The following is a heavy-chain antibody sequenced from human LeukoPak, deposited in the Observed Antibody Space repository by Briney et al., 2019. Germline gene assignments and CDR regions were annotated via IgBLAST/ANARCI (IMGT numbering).Heavy chain of an antibody. Sequence: QPGGSLRLSCAASGFTFSSYAMSWVRQAPGKGLGWVSAISGSGGSTYYADSVKGRFTISRDNSKNTLYLQMNSLRAEDTAVYYCAKDGGRRVFYCGGDCPFDYWGQGTLVTVFS. CDR3: AKDGGRRVFYCGGDCPFDY. D-gene: IGHD2-21*01. CDR1: GFTFSSYA. V-gene: IGHV3-23*01. CDR2: ISGSGGST. J-gene: IGHJ4*02.